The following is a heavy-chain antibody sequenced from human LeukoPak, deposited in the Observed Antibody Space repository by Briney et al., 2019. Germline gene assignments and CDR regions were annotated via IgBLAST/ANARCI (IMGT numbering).Heavy chain of an antibody. D-gene: IGHD3-16*01. CDR3: AAGASPHDAFDI. CDR1: GFTFTHSA. Sequence: GTAVKVSCKAAGFTFTHSAMQWVRQARGQRVEWIGWIVVVSGKTNYAQKFQERVTITRDMSTSTAYMELSSLRSEDTAVYYCAAGASPHDAFDIWGQGTMVTVSS. V-gene: IGHV1-58*02. J-gene: IGHJ3*02. CDR2: IVVVSGKT.